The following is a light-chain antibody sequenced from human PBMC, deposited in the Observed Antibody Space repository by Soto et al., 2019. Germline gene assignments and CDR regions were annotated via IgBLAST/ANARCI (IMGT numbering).Light chain of an antibody. CDR1: SSDVADYTF. CDR3: SSYTSTNTL. V-gene: IGLV2-14*01. J-gene: IGLJ2*01. CDR2: EVS. Sequence: QSALTQPASVSGSPGQSITISCTGTSSDVADYTFVSWYQQHPGKAPKLMIYEVSNRPSGVSSRFSGSKSGNTASLTISGLQAEDEADYYCSSYTSTNTLFGGGTKLTVL.